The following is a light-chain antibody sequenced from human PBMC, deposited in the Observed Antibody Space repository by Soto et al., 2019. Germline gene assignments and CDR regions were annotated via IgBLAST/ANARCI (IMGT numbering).Light chain of an antibody. CDR1: GDNIGSYDI. Sequence: QSALTQPASLSGSPGQSITLSCTGTGDNIGSYDIVSWYQHLPGEAPKLIIYEGTKRPSGSSNRFSGSKAGYTASLSISGLQADDAADYFCCSSSGRSTWVFGGGTKLTVL. CDR2: EGT. CDR3: CSSSGRSTWV. J-gene: IGLJ3*02. V-gene: IGLV2-23*01.